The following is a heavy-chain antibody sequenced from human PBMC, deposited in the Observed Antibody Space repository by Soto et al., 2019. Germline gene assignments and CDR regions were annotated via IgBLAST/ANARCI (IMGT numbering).Heavy chain of an antibody. Sequence: GASVQVSCKASGYTFTSYYMHCVRQAPGQGLEWMGMINANSGNTNYAQRLQGRVTMTTDTSTSTAYMELRSLRSDDTAVYYCASTPSIAVAGDDAFDIWGQGTMVTVSS. CDR3: ASTPSIAVAGDDAFDI. CDR2: INANSGNT. D-gene: IGHD6-19*01. J-gene: IGHJ3*02. V-gene: IGHV1-18*04. CDR1: GYTFTSYY.